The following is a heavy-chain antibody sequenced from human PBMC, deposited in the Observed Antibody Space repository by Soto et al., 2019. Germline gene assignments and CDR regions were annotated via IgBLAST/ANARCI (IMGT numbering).Heavy chain of an antibody. CDR2: IGGSGTGYTI. CDR1: GFTSSSYE. J-gene: IGHJ4*02. D-gene: IGHD3-10*01. V-gene: IGHV3-48*03. CDR3: AAGGDY. Sequence: PGGSLRLSCAASGFTSSSYEMNWVRQAPGKGLEWLSHIGGSGTGYTIYYADSVKGRFTISRDNAKNSLYLQMDGLRVDDTAVYYCAAGGDYWGQGARVTVSS.